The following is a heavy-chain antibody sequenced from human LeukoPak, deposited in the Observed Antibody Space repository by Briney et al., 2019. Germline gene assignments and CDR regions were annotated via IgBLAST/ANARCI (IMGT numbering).Heavy chain of an antibody. CDR1: GFTFSSYG. J-gene: IGHJ6*03. Sequence: GGSLRLSCAASGFTFSSYGMHWVRQAPGKGLEGVAFIRYDGSNKYYADSVKGRFTISRDNSKNTLYLQMNSLRAEDTAVYYCARDWLYCGGDCYSGKYTNYCYYYYMDVWGKGTTVTVSS. D-gene: IGHD2-21*02. CDR2: IRYDGSNK. CDR3: ARDWLYCGGDCYSGKYTNYCYYYYMDV. V-gene: IGHV3-30*02.